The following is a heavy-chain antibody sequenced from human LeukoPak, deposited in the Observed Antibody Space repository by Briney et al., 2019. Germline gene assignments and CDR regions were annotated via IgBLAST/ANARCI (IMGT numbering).Heavy chain of an antibody. J-gene: IGHJ2*01. V-gene: IGHV3-48*03. CDR1: GFTFSSYE. D-gene: IGHD2-21*02. CDR2: ISSSGSTI. Sequence: GGSLRLSCAASGFTFSSYEMNWVRQAPGKGLEWVSYISSSGSTIYYADSVKGRFTISRDNSKNTLYLQMNSLRAEDTAVYYCAKSEGVTAAWYFDLWGRGTLVTVSS. CDR3: AKSEGVTAAWYFDL.